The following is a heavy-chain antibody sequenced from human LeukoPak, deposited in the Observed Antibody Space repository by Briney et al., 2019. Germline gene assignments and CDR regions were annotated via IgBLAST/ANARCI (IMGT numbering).Heavy chain of an antibody. CDR3: ARGAAYGDYGSIDY. D-gene: IGHD4-17*01. Sequence: GGSLRLSCAASGFTFSSYAMHWVRKAPGKGLEWVAVISFDGSSKYYADSVKGRFTISRDNSKTTLYLQVNSLRAEDTAVYYCARGAAYGDYGSIDYWGQGTLVIVSS. V-gene: IGHV3-30-3*01. CDR2: ISFDGSSK. CDR1: GFTFSSYA. J-gene: IGHJ4*02.